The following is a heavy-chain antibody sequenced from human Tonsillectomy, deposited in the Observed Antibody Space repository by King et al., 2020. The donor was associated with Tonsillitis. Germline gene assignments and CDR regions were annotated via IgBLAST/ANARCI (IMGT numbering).Heavy chain of an antibody. CDR3: ATDCGGPRF. CDR2: ITSSSDTI. V-gene: IGHV3-48*04. J-gene: IGHJ4*02. Sequence: VQLVESGGGLVQPGGSLRLSCAASGFTFTGCPMDWVRQAPGKGLECISYITSSSDTIHYADSVRGRFTISRDNAQNSLYLQMHSLRPEDTAVYYCATDCGGPRFWGQGTLVTVSS. CDR1: GFTFTGCP. D-gene: IGHD2-21*01.